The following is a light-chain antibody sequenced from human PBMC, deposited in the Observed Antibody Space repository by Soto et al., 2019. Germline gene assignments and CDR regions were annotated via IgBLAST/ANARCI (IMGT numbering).Light chain of an antibody. CDR2: GAS. Sequence: PGERATLSCRASQTVSSTYLAWYQQKPGQAPRLLIYGASSRATGISDRFSGSGSGTDFTLTISRLEPEDFAVYYCQQYTTSLPWTFGQGTKVEIK. J-gene: IGKJ1*01. CDR3: QQYTTSLPWT. CDR1: QTVSSTY. V-gene: IGKV3-20*01.